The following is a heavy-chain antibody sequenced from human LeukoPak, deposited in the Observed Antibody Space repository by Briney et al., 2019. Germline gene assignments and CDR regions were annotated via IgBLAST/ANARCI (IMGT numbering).Heavy chain of an antibody. D-gene: IGHD3-22*01. CDR1: GYTFTGYY. CDR3: ARDGYYYDSSGYYYVRGDDAFDI. J-gene: IGHJ3*02. Sequence: ASVKVSCKASGYTFTGYYMHWVRQAPGQGLEWMGWINPNSGGTNYAQKFQGRVTMTRDTSISTAYMELSRLRSDDTAVYYCARDGYYYDSSGYYYVRGDDAFDIWGQGTMVTVSS. CDR2: INPNSGGT. V-gene: IGHV1-2*02.